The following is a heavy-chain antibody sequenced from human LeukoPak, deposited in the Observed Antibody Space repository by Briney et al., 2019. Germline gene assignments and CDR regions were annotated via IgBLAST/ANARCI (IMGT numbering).Heavy chain of an antibody. J-gene: IGHJ4*02. CDR1: GSTFSNYW. CDR2: INRDGSLT. V-gene: IGHV3-7*05. D-gene: IGHD3-10*01. CDR3: ARDSQGSRTYSVDY. Sequence: PGGSLRLSCAASGSTFSNYWMSWVRQAPGKGLEWVANINRDGSLTYYVDPVKGRFTISRDNAKNSLYLQMNSLRAEDSALYYCARDSQGSRTYSVDYWGQGTLVTVSS.